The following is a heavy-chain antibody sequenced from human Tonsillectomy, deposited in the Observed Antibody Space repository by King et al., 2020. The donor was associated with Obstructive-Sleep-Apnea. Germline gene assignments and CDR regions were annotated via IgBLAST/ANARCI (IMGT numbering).Heavy chain of an antibody. CDR1: VGSISSHY. CDR2: IYYSGNT. D-gene: IGHD3-10*01. J-gene: IGHJ5*02. CDR3: ARDLYGSGSYGWLDP. Sequence: QLQESGPGLVKPSETLSLTCTVSVGSISSHYWSWIRQPPGKGLEWIGYIYYSGNTNYNPSLKSRVTISVDTSKNQFSLKVRSVTAADTAVYYCARDLYGSGSYGWLDPWGQGTLVTVSS. V-gene: IGHV4-59*11.